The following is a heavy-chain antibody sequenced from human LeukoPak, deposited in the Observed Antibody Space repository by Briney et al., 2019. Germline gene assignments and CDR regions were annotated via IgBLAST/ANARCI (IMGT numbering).Heavy chain of an antibody. V-gene: IGHV3-23*01. J-gene: IGHJ4*02. CDR2: ISGSGGST. Sequence: PGGSLGLSCAASGFTFSSYAMSWVRQAPGKGLEWVSAISGSGGSTYYADSVKGRFTISGDNSKNTLYLQMNSLRAEDTAVYYCAKETSGGDCFDYWGQGTLVTVSS. CDR1: GFTFSSYA. CDR3: AKETSGGDCFDY.